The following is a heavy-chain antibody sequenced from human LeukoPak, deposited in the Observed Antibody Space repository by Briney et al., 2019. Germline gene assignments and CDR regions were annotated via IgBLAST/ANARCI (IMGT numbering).Heavy chain of an antibody. D-gene: IGHD2-2*01. V-gene: IGHV3-15*01. CDR1: GFTFSTYW. CDR2: IKSKTDGGTT. J-gene: IGHJ5*02. CDR3: TTDSVVVVPAAINWFDP. Sequence: GGSLRLSCAASGFTFSTYWMHWVRQAPGKGLEWVGRIKSKTDGGTTDYAAPVKGRFTISRDDSKNTLYLQMNSLKTEDTAVYYCTTDSVVVVPAAINWFDPWGQGTLVTVSS.